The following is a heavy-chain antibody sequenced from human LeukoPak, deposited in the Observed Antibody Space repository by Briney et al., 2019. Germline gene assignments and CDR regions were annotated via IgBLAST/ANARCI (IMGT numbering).Heavy chain of an antibody. D-gene: IGHD5-18*01. CDR1: GFTFSSYG. J-gene: IGHJ6*02. CDR3: ARRRRTAMVYPGYYYGMDV. Sequence: GRSLRLSCAASGFTFSSYGMHWVRQAPGKGLEWVVVIWYDGSNKYYADSVKGRFTISRDNSKNTLYLQMNSLRAEDTAVYYCARRRRTAMVYPGYYYGMDVWGQGTTVTVSS. V-gene: IGHV3-33*01. CDR2: IWYDGSNK.